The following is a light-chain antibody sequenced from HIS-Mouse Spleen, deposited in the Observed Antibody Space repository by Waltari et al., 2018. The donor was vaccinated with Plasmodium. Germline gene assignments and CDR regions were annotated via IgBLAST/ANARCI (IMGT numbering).Light chain of an antibody. CDR2: EDS. CDR1: ALPTKY. Sequence: SYELTQPPSVSVSPGQTARITCSGDALPTKYAYWYQQKSGQAPVLVIYEDSKRPSGIPERFSGSSSGTMATLTSSGAQVEDEADYYCYSTDSSGNHRVFGGGTKLTVI. V-gene: IGLV3-10*01. J-gene: IGLJ3*02. CDR3: YSTDSSGNHRV.